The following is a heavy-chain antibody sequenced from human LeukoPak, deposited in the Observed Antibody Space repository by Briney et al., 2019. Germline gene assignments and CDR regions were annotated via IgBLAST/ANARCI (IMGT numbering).Heavy chain of an antibody. Sequence: PGGSLRLSCAASGFTFDDYAMHWVRQAPGKGLEWVSGISWNSGSIGYADSVKGRFTISRDNAKNSLYLQMNSLRAEDTALYYCAKDFDYDILTDNWFDPWGQGTLVTVSS. D-gene: IGHD3-9*01. J-gene: IGHJ5*02. V-gene: IGHV3-9*01. CDR2: ISWNSGSI. CDR3: AKDFDYDILTDNWFDP. CDR1: GFTFDDYA.